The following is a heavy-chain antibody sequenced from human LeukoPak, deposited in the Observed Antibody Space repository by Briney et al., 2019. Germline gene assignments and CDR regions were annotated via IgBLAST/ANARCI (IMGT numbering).Heavy chain of an antibody. CDR1: GLTFSSYA. D-gene: IGHD3-16*02. CDR3: AKEARRDYVWGSYRFDY. Sequence: GGSLRLSCAASGLTFSSYAMSWVRQAPGEGLEWVSAISGSGDSTYYADSVKGRFTISRDNSRNTLYLQMNSLRAEDTALYYCAKEARRDYVWGSYRFDYWGQGTLVTVSS. V-gene: IGHV3-23*01. J-gene: IGHJ4*02. CDR2: ISGSGDST.